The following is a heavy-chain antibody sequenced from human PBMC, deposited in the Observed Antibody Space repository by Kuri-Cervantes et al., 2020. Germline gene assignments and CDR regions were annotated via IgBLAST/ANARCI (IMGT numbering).Heavy chain of an antibody. V-gene: IGHV4-38-2*01. J-gene: IGHJ5*02. CDR1: GYSISSGYY. CDR2: IYHSGST. CDR3: ARVDIAARLLKFPLDP. Sequence: SETLSLTCAVSGYSISSGYYWGWIRQPPGKGLEWIGSIYHSGSTYYNPSLKSRVTISVDTSKNQFSLKLSSVTAADTAVYYCARVDIAARLLKFPLDPWGQGTLVTVSS. D-gene: IGHD6-6*01.